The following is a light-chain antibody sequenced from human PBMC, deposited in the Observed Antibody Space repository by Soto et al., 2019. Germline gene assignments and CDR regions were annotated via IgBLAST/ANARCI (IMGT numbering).Light chain of an antibody. J-gene: IGLJ1*01. Sequence: QSALTQPRSVSGSPGQSVTISCTGTSRDVGGYNYVSWYQHHPGKAPKLMIYDVSKRPSGVPDRFSGSKSGNTASLTISGLQAEDEADYYCCSYAGSYTYVFGTGPKLTVL. CDR2: DVS. V-gene: IGLV2-11*01. CDR3: CSYAGSYTYV. CDR1: SRDVGGYNY.